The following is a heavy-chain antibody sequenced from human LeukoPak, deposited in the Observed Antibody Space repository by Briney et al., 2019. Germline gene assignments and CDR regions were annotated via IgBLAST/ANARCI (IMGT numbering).Heavy chain of an antibody. CDR1: GYTFTNYA. D-gene: IGHD3-16*02. CDR2: IHPSTGNP. V-gene: IGHV7-4-1*02. CDR3: ARAYQRLGELSLPNY. J-gene: IGHJ4*02. Sequence: ASVKVSCKASGYTFTNYAMNWVRQAPGQGLEWMGWIHPSTGNPTYAQGFTGRFVFSLDTSVSTTYLQISSLKAEDTAVYYCARAYQRLGELSLPNYWGQGTLVTVSS.